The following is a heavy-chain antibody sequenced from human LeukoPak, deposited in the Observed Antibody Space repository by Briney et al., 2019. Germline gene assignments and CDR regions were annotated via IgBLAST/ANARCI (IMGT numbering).Heavy chain of an antibody. CDR3: ARLKYYYDSSGYRAEYFQH. D-gene: IGHD3-22*01. V-gene: IGHV4-59*01. J-gene: IGHJ1*01. CDR1: GGSIGSYY. Sequence: SETLSLTCTVSGGSIGSYYWSWIRQPPGKGLEWIGYIYYSGSTNYNPSLKSRVTISVYTSKNQFSLKLSSVTAADTAVYYCARLKYYYDSSGYRAEYFQHWGQGTLVTVSS. CDR2: IYYSGST.